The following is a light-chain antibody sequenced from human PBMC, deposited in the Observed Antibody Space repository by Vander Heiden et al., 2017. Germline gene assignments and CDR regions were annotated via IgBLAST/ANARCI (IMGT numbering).Light chain of an antibody. CDR2: DDS. CDR1: NCGSKC. Sequence: SSVLTQLPSGSVAPGPTARITCGGNNCGSKCVQVSQQMPGHAPVLVFYDDSDRHSGIPERFSGSNSGNTATLTISRVEAGDEADYYCQVWDRSSDHVVFGGGTKLTVL. V-gene: IGLV3-21*02. J-gene: IGLJ2*01. CDR3: QVWDRSSDHVV.